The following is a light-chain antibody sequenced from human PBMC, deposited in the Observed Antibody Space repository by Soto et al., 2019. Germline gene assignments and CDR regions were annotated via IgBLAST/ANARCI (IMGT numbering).Light chain of an antibody. CDR3: QVWDSSSDHVV. J-gene: IGLJ2*01. CDR2: YDS. V-gene: IGLV3-21*04. CDR1: SIGSKS. Sequence: SYELTQSPSVSVALGKTARITCGGNSIGSKSVHWYQQKPGQAPVVVISYDSGRPSGIPERFSGSNSGNTATLTITRVEAGDEADYYCQVWDSSSDHVVFGGGTKLTVL.